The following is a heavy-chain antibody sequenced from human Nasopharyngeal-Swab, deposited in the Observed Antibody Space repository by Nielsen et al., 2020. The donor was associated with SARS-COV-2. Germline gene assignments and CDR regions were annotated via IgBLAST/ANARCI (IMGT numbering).Heavy chain of an antibody. CDR2: INPNRGGT. D-gene: IGHD3-10*01. CDR1: GYTLTHSY. J-gene: IGHJ3*02. CDR3: ARVSFRGDYGDAFDI. Sequence: SVHVSCKASGYTLTHSYMHWVRQAPGQGLEWMGRINPNRGGTNYAQKFQGRITMTRDTSISTAYMELSRLRSDDTAVYYCARVSFRGDYGDAFDIWGQGTMVTVSS. V-gene: IGHV1-2*06.